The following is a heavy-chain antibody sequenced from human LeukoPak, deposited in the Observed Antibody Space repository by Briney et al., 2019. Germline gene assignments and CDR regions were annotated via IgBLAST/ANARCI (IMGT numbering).Heavy chain of an antibody. V-gene: IGHV1-18*01. CDR2: ISAYNGNT. Sequence: ASVKVSCKASGYTFTSYGISWVRQAPGQGLEWRGWISAYNGNTNYAQKLQGRVTMTTDTSTSTAYMELRSLRSDDTAVYYCARDVYDFWSGYYTWYFDYWGQGTLVTVSS. D-gene: IGHD3-3*01. CDR1: GYTFTSYG. J-gene: IGHJ4*02. CDR3: ARDVYDFWSGYYTWYFDY.